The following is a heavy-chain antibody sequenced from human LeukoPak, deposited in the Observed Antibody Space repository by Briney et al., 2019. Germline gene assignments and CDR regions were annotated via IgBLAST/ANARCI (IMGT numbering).Heavy chain of an antibody. V-gene: IGHV1-8*02. CDR1: GGTFSSYA. D-gene: IGHD6-6*01. CDR2: MNPNSGNT. J-gene: IGHJ6*03. Sequence: ASVKVSCKASGGTFSSYAISWVRQATGQGLEWMGWMNPNSGNTGYAQKFQGRVTMTRNTSISTAYMELSSLRSEDTAVYYCARNSKQLAGATDYYYYMDVWGKGTTVTVSS. CDR3: ARNSKQLAGATDYYYYMDV.